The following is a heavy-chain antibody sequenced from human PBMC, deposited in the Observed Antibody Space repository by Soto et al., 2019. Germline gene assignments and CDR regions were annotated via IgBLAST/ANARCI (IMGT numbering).Heavy chain of an antibody. CDR2: IYWDDSK. V-gene: IGHV2-5*02. J-gene: IGHJ5*02. CDR1: GFSVSSYGVG. Sequence: SGPTLVKPTQTLTLTCTFSGFSVSSYGVGVGWIRQPPGKPLEWLALIYWDDSKHYSPSLKNRLNITRDTSKNPVVLTLNNMDPVHTATYYCVHCRLDPTNSDWFEALSQGPSVPVSP. CDR3: VHCRLDPTNSDWFEA. D-gene: IGHD7-27*01.